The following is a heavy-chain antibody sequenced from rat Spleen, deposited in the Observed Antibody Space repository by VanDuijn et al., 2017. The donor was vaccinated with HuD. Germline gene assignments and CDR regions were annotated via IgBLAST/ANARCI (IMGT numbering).Heavy chain of an antibody. V-gene: IGHV5-19*01. J-gene: IGHJ2*01. D-gene: IGHD4-1*01. CDR2: ISTGGGNT. CDR1: GFTLSNYG. CDR3: ATVHGGD. Sequence: EVQLVESGGGLVQPGRSLKLSCAASGFTLSNYGMHWIRQTPTKGLEWVASISTGGGNTYYRDSVKGRFTISRDNAKSTLYLQMDSLRSEDTATYYCATVHGGDWGQGVMVTVSS.